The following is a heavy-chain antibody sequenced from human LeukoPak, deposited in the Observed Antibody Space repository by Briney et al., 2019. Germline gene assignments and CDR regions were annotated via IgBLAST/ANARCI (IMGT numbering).Heavy chain of an antibody. D-gene: IGHD3-3*01. V-gene: IGHV4-31*03. CDR3: ARGTTIFGVVIANPNWFDP. J-gene: IGHJ5*02. CDR1: GGSISSGGCS. CDR2: ISYSGGT. Sequence: PSETLSLTCTVSGGSISSGGCSWSWIRQHPGTGLEWIGCISYSGGTYYNPSLKSRVIISIDTSKNQFSLILSSVTSADTAVYYCARGTTIFGVVIANPNWFDPWGQGTLVTVSS.